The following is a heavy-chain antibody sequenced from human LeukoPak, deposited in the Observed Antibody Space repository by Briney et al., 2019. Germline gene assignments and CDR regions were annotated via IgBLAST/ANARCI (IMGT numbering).Heavy chain of an antibody. Sequence: GGSLRLSCAASGFTFSTYAVTWVRQAPGKGLEWVSIITRSGGTYYADSVKGRFTISRDNSKSTLYLQMNSLRAEDTAVYYCATWVFLGESGYYDYWGQGTLVTVSS. CDR1: GFTFSTYA. CDR3: ATWVFLGESGYYDY. D-gene: IGHD3-10*01. CDR2: ITRSGGT. J-gene: IGHJ4*02. V-gene: IGHV3-23*01.